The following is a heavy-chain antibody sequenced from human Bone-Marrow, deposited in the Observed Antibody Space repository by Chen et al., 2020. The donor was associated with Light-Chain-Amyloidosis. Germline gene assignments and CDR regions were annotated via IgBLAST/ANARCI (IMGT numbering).Heavy chain of an antibody. CDR1: GGSVSSNTNH. D-gene: IGHD3-3*02. V-gene: IGHV4-39*01. CDR2: IYYTGST. CDR3: ARRISSSGGDH. Sequence: QLQLQESGPGLVKPSETLSLTCTVSGGSVSSNTNHWGWIRQPPGKGLEWIGSIYYTGSTYYNPSLRSRVTIFVDTSKNQFSLRLGSVTASDTAVYYCARRISSSGGDHWGQGTLVTVSS. J-gene: IGHJ4*02.